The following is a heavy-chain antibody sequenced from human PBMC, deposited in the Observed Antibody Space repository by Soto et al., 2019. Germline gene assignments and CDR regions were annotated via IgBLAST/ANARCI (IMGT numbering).Heavy chain of an antibody. J-gene: IGHJ4*02. Sequence: SETLSLTCAVSGGSISSGGYSWSWIRQPPGKGLEWIGYIYHSGSTYYNPSLKSRVTISVDRSKNQFSLKLSSVTAADTAVYYCARGMTTVTTIDYWGQGTLVTVSS. CDR3: ARGMTTVTTIDY. V-gene: IGHV4-30-2*01. D-gene: IGHD4-4*01. CDR1: GGSISSGGYS. CDR2: IYHSGST.